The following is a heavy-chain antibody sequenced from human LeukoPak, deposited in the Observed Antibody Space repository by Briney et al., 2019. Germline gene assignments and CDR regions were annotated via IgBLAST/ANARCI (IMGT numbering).Heavy chain of an antibody. D-gene: IGHD6-13*01. J-gene: IGHJ5*02. CDR2: IYYSGST. CDR1: GGSISSSSYY. V-gene: IGHV4-39*01. Sequence: SETLSLTCTVSGGSISSSSYYWGWIRQPPGKGLEWIGSIYYSGSTYYNPSLKSRVTISVDTSKNQFSLKLSSVTAADTAVYYCAIYSSTWDWFDPWGQGTLVTVSS. CDR3: AIYSSTWDWFDP.